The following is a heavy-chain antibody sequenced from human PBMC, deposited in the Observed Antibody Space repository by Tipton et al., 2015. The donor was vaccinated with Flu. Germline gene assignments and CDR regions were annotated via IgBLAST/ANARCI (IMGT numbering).Heavy chain of an antibody. J-gene: IGHJ6*02. CDR2: INQEGSGK. V-gene: IGHV3-7*01. CDR1: EFTFNDYW. D-gene: IGHD6-6*01. Sequence: GSLRLSCAASEFTFNDYWMSWVRQAPGKGLEWVANINQEGSGKNYVDSVKGRFTISRDNAKNSLYLQMSSLRVEDTAVYYCARDGYNRSSGGGVVSYHYPGMDVWGQGTTVTVSS. CDR3: ARDGYNRSSGGGVVSYHYPGMDV.